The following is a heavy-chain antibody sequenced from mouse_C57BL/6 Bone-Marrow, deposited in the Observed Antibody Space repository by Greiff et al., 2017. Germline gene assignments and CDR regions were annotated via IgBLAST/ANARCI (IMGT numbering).Heavy chain of an antibody. Sequence: QVQLQQPGAELVMPGASVKLSCKASGYTFTSYWMHWVKQRPGQGLEWIGEIDPSDSYTNYNQKFKGKSTLTVDKSSSTACMQLSSLTSEDSAVYYCARSLYYGSSYNFWGQGTTLTVSS. D-gene: IGHD1-1*01. J-gene: IGHJ2*01. CDR3: ARSLYYGSSYNF. V-gene: IGHV1-69*01. CDR2: IDPSDSYT. CDR1: GYTFTSYW.